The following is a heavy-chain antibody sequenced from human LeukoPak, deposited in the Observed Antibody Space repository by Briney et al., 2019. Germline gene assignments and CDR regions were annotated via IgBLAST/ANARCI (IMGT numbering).Heavy chain of an antibody. CDR2: ITYDGNNK. CDR3: ARGLGIAGTPSDYGMDV. V-gene: IGHV3-30-3*01. J-gene: IGHJ6*02. CDR1: GFTFTNFP. Sequence: GGSLRLSCTTSGFTFTNFPIHWVRQAPGKGLEWVAVITYDGNNKYYADSVKDRFTLSRDTSKNTLYLQMNSLRAEDTAVYYCARGLGIAGTPSDYGMDVWGQGTTVTVSS. D-gene: IGHD6-13*01.